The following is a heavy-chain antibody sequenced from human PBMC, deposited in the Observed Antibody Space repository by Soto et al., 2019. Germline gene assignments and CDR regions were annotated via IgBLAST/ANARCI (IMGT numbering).Heavy chain of an antibody. J-gene: IGHJ4*02. D-gene: IGHD4-4*01. Sequence: EVQLLESGGGLVQPGGSLRLSCAASGFTFNAYAMTWVRQAPGKGLEWVSAIGGSGGNRYYADSVRGRFTISRDNSKDTVDLQINRLRVEDTAVYYCASVASDYINSVDNWGQGILVTVSS. CDR3: ASVASDYINSVDN. V-gene: IGHV3-23*01. CDR2: IGGSGGNR. CDR1: GFTFNAYA.